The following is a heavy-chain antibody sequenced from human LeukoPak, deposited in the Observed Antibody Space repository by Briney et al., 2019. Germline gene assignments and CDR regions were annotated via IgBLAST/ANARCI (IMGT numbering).Heavy chain of an antibody. V-gene: IGHV3-23*01. CDR3: AKLQTYWVYYMDV. CDR1: GFTFSYYA. D-gene: IGHD2-8*02. Sequence: GGSLRLSCAASGFTFSYYAMSWVRQAPGTGPEWVSAISGSGDSTSYADSVKGRFTISRDNSKNTLYLQMNSLRAEDTAVYFCAKLQTYWVYYMDVWGKGTTVTVSS. J-gene: IGHJ6*03. CDR2: ISGSGDST.